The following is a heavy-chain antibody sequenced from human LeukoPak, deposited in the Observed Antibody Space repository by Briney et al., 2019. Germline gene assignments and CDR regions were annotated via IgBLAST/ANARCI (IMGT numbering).Heavy chain of an antibody. Sequence: SVKVSCKASGYTFTGYYMHWVRQAPGQGLEWMGGIIPIFGTANYAQKFQGRVTITADESTSTAYMELSSLRSEDTAVYYCARASVLRYFDWLLYGYFDYWGQGTLVTVSS. J-gene: IGHJ4*02. D-gene: IGHD3-9*01. CDR3: ARASVLRYFDWLLYGYFDY. V-gene: IGHV1-69*13. CDR1: GYTFTGYY. CDR2: IIPIFGTA.